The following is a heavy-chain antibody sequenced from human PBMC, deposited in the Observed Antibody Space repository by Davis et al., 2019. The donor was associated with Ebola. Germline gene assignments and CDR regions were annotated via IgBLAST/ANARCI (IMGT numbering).Heavy chain of an antibody. D-gene: IGHD5-12*01. CDR1: GFTFSNYA. Sequence: GGSLRLSCAASGFTFSNYAMSWVRQAPGKGLEWVANIKQDGSEKYYVDSVKGRFTISRDNAKNSLYLQMNSLRAEDTAVYYCAREIMATIIYWGQGTLVTVSS. CDR3: AREIMATIIY. J-gene: IGHJ4*02. CDR2: IKQDGSEK. V-gene: IGHV3-7*01.